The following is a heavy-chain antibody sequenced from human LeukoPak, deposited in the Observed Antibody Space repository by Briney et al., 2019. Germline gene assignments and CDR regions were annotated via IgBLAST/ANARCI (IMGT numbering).Heavy chain of an antibody. D-gene: IGHD3-22*01. CDR3: ASFYYDSSGYLDY. J-gene: IGHJ4*02. V-gene: IGHV1-69*02. Sequence: SVKVSCKASGGTFSSYTICWVRQAPGQGLEWIGRIIPILGIANYAQKFQGRVTITADKPTSTAYMELSSLRSEDTAVYYCASFYYDSSGYLDYWGQGTLVTVSS. CDR2: IIPILGIA. CDR1: GGTFSSYT.